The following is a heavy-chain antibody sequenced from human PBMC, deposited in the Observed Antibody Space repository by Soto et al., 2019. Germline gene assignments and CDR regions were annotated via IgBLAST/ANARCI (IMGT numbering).Heavy chain of an antibody. CDR2: INPNSGGT. Sequence: QVQLVQSGAEVKKPGASVKVSCKASGYTFTGYYMHWVRQAPGQGLEWMGWINPNSGGTHYAQKFQGWVTMTRDTSISTAYMELSRLRSDDTAVYYCARGGGGYSGYDLYFDYWGQGTLVTVSS. J-gene: IGHJ4*02. CDR3: ARGGGGYSGYDLYFDY. D-gene: IGHD5-12*01. V-gene: IGHV1-2*04. CDR1: GYTFTGYY.